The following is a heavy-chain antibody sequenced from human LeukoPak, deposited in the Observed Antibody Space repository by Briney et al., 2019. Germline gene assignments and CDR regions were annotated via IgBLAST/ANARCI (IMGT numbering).Heavy chain of an antibody. J-gene: IGHJ4*02. V-gene: IGHV4-39*07. Sequence: SETLSLTCIVSGGSISSRSYYWGWIRQPPGKGLEWIGSIYHSGSTYYNPSLKSRVIISVDTSKNQFSLKLSSVTAADTAVYYCASHSEPIILDSYFDYWGQGTLVTVSS. CDR1: GGSISSRSYY. D-gene: IGHD1-14*01. CDR2: IYHSGST. CDR3: ASHSEPIILDSYFDY.